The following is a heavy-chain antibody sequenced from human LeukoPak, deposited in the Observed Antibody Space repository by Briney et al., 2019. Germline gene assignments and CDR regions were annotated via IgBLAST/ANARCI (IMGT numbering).Heavy chain of an antibody. J-gene: IGHJ3*02. CDR1: GGYFSGYY. Sequence: TSETLSLTCAVYGGYFSGYYWSWIRQPPGKGLEWIGEINHSGSTNYNPSLKSPVTISVFTSKNQFSLKLSSVTAADKAVYYCARGGLMVYAVRVQNDAFDIWGQGTMVTVSS. V-gene: IGHV4-34*01. CDR2: INHSGST. CDR3: ARGGLMVYAVRVQNDAFDI. D-gene: IGHD2-8*01.